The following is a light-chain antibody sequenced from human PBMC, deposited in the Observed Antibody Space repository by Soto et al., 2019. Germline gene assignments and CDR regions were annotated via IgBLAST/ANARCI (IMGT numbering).Light chain of an antibody. CDR3: QQFSSYPPIT. CDR2: DAS. J-gene: IGKJ5*01. CDR1: QGIGSA. V-gene: IGKV1-13*02. Sequence: AIQLTQSPSSLSASVGDRVTITCRASQGIGSALAWYQQKPGNPPNLLIYDASSLETGVPSRFSASGSGTDFPLTISSLQAEDFATYYCQQFSSYPPITFGQGTRLEIK.